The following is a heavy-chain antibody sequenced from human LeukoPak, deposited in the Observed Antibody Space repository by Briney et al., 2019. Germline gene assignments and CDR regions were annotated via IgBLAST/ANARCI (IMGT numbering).Heavy chain of an antibody. V-gene: IGHV1-2*02. J-gene: IGHJ4*02. CDR2: INPNSGGT. D-gene: IGHD3-16*02. CDR1: GYTFTGYY. Sequence: ASVKVSCKASGYTFTGYYMHWVRQAPGQGLEWMGWINPNSGGTNYAQKFQGRVTMTRDTSISTAYMELSRLRSDDTAVYYCARMGGHYDYVWGSYRPPTHLDYWGQGTLVTVSS. CDR3: ARMGGHYDYVWGSYRPPTHLDY.